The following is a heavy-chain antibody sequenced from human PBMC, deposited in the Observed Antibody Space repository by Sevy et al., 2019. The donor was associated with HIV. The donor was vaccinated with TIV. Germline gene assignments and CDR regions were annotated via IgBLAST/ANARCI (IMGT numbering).Heavy chain of an antibody. CDR3: ARGGGISSGQISEGAFDI. D-gene: IGHD3-22*01. CDR2: ISYDGSNK. J-gene: IGHJ3*02. Sequence: GGSLRLSCAASGFTFSSYAMHWVRQAPGKGLEWVAVISYDGSNKYYADSVKGRFTISRDNSKNTLYLQMNSLRAEDTAVYYCARGGGISSGQISEGAFDIWGQGTMVTVSS. CDR1: GFTFSSYA. V-gene: IGHV3-30-3*01.